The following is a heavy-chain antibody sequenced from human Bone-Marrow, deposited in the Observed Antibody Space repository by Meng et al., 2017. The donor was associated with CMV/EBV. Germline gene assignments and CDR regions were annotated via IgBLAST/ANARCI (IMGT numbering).Heavy chain of an antibody. Sequence: ASLKVSCTASGYPFTNYYVHWVRQAPGQGLKWMGWINPYSGGANYAQKFQGRVIMTRDTSISTAYMELSSLRSDDTAVYYCARSLAAAGARDYYYGMDVWGQGTTVTVSS. CDR3: ARSLAAAGARDYYYGMDV. J-gene: IGHJ6*02. D-gene: IGHD6-13*01. V-gene: IGHV1-2*02. CDR1: GYPFTNYY. CDR2: INPYSGGA.